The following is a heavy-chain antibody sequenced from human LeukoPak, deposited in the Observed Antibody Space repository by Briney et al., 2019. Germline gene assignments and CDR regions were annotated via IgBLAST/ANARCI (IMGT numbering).Heavy chain of an antibody. J-gene: IGHJ3*02. Sequence: ETXXLTCTVSGGSIGTXXXXXIRQPPGXXXXXXGYIXXXXSTNYNPXXXXRXXXSLDTXKNQFSLKLSSVTAXDTAVYYCTRHPGVNTPHAIWGQGTMVTVSS. V-gene: IGHV4-59*08. D-gene: IGHD3-10*01. CDR3: TRHPGVNTPHAI. CDR2: IXXXXST. CDR1: GGSIGTXX.